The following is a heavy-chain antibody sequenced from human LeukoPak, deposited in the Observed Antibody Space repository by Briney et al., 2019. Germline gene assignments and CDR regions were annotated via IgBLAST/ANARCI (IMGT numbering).Heavy chain of an antibody. V-gene: IGHV3-30*03. D-gene: IGHD3-22*01. CDR1: GFTFSSYG. Sequence: GRSLRLSCAASGFTFSSYGMHWVRQAPGKGLEWVAVISYDGSNKYYADSVKGRFTISRDNSKNTLYLQMNSLRAEDTAVYYCARAPGYYDSSGLDYWGQGTLVTVSS. CDR3: ARAPGYYDSSGLDY. CDR2: ISYDGSNK. J-gene: IGHJ4*02.